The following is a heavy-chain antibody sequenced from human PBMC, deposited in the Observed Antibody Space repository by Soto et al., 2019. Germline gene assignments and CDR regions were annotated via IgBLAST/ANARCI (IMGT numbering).Heavy chain of an antibody. D-gene: IGHD2-2*02. CDR2: IYTSAST. Sequence: SETLSLTCTVSGASVNTYSWSWIRQPAWRGLEWIGRIYTSASTNYSPSLKGRVTLSVDTSKNQVSLKLTSVTAADTAIYYCAKDREEGYNFYYGMDVWGQGATVTVSS. CDR1: GASVNTYS. V-gene: IGHV4-4*07. CDR3: AKDREEGYNFYYGMDV. J-gene: IGHJ6*02.